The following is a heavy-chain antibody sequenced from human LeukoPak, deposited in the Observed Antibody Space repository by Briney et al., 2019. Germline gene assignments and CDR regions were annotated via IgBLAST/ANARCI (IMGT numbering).Heavy chain of an antibody. Sequence: ASVKVSCKASGYTFTDYYMHWVRQAPGQGLEWMGWINPNSGGANYAQKFQGRVTMTRDKSISTAYMELYSLRSDDTAVYYCARDPPGVRYGRPIFDFWGQGTLVTVSS. J-gene: IGHJ4*02. V-gene: IGHV1-2*02. CDR1: GYTFTDYY. CDR3: ARDPPGVRYGRPIFDF. D-gene: IGHD2-8*01. CDR2: INPNSGGA.